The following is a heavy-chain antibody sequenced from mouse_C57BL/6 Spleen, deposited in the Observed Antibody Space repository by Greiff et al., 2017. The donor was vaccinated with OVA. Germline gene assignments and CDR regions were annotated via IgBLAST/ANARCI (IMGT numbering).Heavy chain of an antibody. V-gene: IGHV1-69*01. Sequence: VQLQQPGAELVMPGASVKLSCKASGYTFTSYWMHWVKQRPGQGLEWIGELDPSDSYTNYNQKFKGKSTLTVDKSSSTAYMQLSSLTSEDSAVYYCARGGIYYDYLDYWGQGTTLTVSS. D-gene: IGHD2-4*01. J-gene: IGHJ2*01. CDR2: LDPSDSYT. CDR3: ARGGIYYDYLDY. CDR1: GYTFTSYW.